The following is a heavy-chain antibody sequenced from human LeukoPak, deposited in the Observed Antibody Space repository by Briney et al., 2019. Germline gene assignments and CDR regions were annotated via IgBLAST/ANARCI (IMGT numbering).Heavy chain of an antibody. D-gene: IGHD3-10*01. CDR3: ARDSLGFGGLLGYLDY. CDR2: ISSSSSYI. J-gene: IGHJ4*02. V-gene: IGHV3-21*01. Sequence: GGSLRLSCAASGFTFSSYSMNWVRQAPGKGLEWVSSISSSSSYIYYADSVKGRFTISRDNAKNSLYLQMNSLRAEDTAVYYCARDSLGFGGLLGYLDYWGQGTLVTVSS. CDR1: GFTFSSYS.